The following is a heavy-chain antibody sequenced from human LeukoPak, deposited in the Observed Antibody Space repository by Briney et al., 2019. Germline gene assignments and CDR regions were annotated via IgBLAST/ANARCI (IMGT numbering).Heavy chain of an antibody. Sequence: PGGSLRLSCAASGFTFSSYGMHWVRQAPGKGLEWVAFIRYDGSNKYYAHSVKGRFTISRDNSKNTLYLQMNSLRAEDTAVYYCAKDIVVVPAATHDYWGQGTLVTVSS. CDR2: IRYDGSNK. CDR1: GFTFSSYG. V-gene: IGHV3-30*02. CDR3: AKDIVVVPAATHDY. D-gene: IGHD2-2*01. J-gene: IGHJ4*02.